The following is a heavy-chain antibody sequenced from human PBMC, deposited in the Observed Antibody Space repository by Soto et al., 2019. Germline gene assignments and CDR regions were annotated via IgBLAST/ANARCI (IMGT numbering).Heavy chain of an antibody. D-gene: IGHD2-2*01. CDR2: TYYRSKWYS. V-gene: IGHV6-1*01. CDR1: GDRVSSTSAA. J-gene: IGHJ4*02. CDR3: ARKTTAATFDY. Sequence: KQSQTLSLTCAISGDRVSSTSAAWTWIRQSPSRGLEWLGRTYYRSKWYSDYAVSVKSRIIISADTSKNQFSLQLNSVTPEDTAVYYCARKTTAATFDYWCQGTLVTASS.